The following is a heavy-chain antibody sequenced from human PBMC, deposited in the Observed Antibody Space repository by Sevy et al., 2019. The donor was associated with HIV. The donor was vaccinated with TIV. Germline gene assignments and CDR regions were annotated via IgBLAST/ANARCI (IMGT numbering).Heavy chain of an antibody. J-gene: IGHJ4*02. V-gene: IGHV3-23*01. Sequence: GGSLRLSCAASGFTFSNFAMGRVRQAPGKGLDWISVISGTGDYTYYADSVKGRFTISRDNSKNTLFLQMNSLRAEDTAIFYCAKKMGGGSGMAFLVDYWGQGTLVTVSS. CDR1: GFTFSNFA. CDR3: AKKMGGGSGMAFLVDY. CDR2: ISGTGDYT. D-gene: IGHD5-18*01.